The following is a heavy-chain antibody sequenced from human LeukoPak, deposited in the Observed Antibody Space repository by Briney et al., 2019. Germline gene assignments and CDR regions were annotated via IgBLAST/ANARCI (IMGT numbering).Heavy chain of an antibody. Sequence: ASVKVSCKASGYTFTSYGISWVRQAPGQGLEWMGWISAYNGNTNYAQKLQGRVTMTTDTSTSTAYMELRGLRSDDTAVYYCARDLPPLLDTMVRGSGSWCDPWARGTLVTVSS. CDR1: GYTFTSYG. J-gene: IGHJ5*02. V-gene: IGHV1-18*01. D-gene: IGHD3-10*01. CDR3: ARDLPPLLDTMVRGSGSWCDP. CDR2: ISAYNGNT.